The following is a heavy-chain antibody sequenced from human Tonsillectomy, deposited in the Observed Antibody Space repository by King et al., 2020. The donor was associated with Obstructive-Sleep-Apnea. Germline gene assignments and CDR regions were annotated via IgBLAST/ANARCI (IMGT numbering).Heavy chain of an antibody. J-gene: IGHJ6*02. Sequence: VQLVESGGGLVKPGGSLRLSCAVSESTFSNAWMTWVRQAPGKGLEWVGHIKTKPDGETTDYAAPVKDRFTISRDGSNNTLYLQMNSLKTEDTAVYYCTTARVVYYGMDVWGQGTTVTVSS. CDR3: TTARVVYYGMDV. D-gene: IGHD2-15*01. CDR2: IKTKPDGETT. V-gene: IGHV3-15*01. CDR1: ESTFSNAW.